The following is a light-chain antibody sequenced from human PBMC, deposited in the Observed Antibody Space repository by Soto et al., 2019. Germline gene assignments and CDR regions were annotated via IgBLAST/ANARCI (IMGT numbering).Light chain of an antibody. J-gene: IGKJ4*01. Sequence: EIVLTQSPGTLSLSPGERATLSCRASQSVSNNYLAWYQQKPGQAPRLLIYGASNRATGIPDRFSGSGSGTDFTLTITRLEPEAFAVYYCQQYQSLTFGGGTKVDIK. CDR3: QQYQSLT. V-gene: IGKV3-20*01. CDR2: GAS. CDR1: QSVSNNY.